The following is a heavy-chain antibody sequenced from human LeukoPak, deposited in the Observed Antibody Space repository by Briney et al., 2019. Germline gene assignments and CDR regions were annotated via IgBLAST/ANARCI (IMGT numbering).Heavy chain of an antibody. Sequence: SETLSLTCTVSGGSISSSSYYWGWIRQPPGKGLEWIGSIYYSGSTYYNPSLKSRVTISVDTSKNQFSLKLSSVTAADTAVYYCARDDYGDGRFDPWGQGTLVTVSS. CDR2: IYYSGST. CDR1: GGSISSSSYY. CDR3: ARDDYGDGRFDP. J-gene: IGHJ5*02. V-gene: IGHV4-39*07. D-gene: IGHD4-17*01.